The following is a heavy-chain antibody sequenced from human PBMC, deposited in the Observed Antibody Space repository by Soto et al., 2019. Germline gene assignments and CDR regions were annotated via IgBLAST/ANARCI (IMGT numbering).Heavy chain of an antibody. CDR1: GFTFSAYA. V-gene: IGHV3-23*01. D-gene: IGHD2-8*01. CDR3: AKDATAVNGVWDPFDM. J-gene: IGHJ3*02. Sequence: ELQLLESGGGVVQPGGSLRLSCAASGFTFSAYAMSWVRQAPGKGLQWVSGVGGSDTDKHYADSVRGRFTVSRDNSKNTLYLQMSSLRADDTAVYYCAKDATAVNGVWDPFDMWGQGTEVTVSS. CDR2: VGGSDTDK.